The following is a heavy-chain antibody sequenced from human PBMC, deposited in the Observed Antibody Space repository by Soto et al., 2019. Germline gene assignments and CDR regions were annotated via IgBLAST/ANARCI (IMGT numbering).Heavy chain of an antibody. D-gene: IGHD6-6*01. Sequence: GASVKVSCQASGYTFTSYYMHWVRQAPGQGLEWMGIINPSGGSTSYAQKFQGRVTMTRDTSTSTVYMELSSLRSEDTAVYYCARGNSIAARPGYYGMDVWGQGTTVTVSS. CDR2: INPSGGST. V-gene: IGHV1-46*01. CDR1: GYTFTSYY. CDR3: ARGNSIAARPGYYGMDV. J-gene: IGHJ6*02.